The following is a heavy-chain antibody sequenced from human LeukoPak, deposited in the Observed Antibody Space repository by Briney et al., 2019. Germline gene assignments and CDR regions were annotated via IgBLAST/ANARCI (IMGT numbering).Heavy chain of an antibody. J-gene: IGHJ5*01. D-gene: IGHD3-10*01. CDR2: INHTGST. CDR3: ARGGRGVPTARRFKAGNWFDS. V-gene: IGHV4-34*01. Sequence: TASETLSLTCAVYGGSFSGYYWSWIRQPPGKGLEWIGEINHTGSTNSNPSLKSRVTISIDTSKNQYSLKLNSVTAADTAVYYCARGGRGVPTARRFKAGNWFDSWGRGTLVTVFS. CDR1: GGSFSGYY.